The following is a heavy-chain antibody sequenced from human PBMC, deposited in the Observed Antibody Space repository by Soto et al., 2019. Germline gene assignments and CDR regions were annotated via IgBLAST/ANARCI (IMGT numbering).Heavy chain of an antibody. V-gene: IGHV2-5*01. Sequence: TLTLTCTFSGFSLSTSGVGVCWIRQPPGKALEWLALIYWNDDKRYSPSLKSRLTITKDTSKNQVVLTMTNMDPVDTATYYCAHRGRITGKLNWFDPWGQGTLVTVSS. CDR2: IYWNDDK. CDR1: GFSLSTSGVG. J-gene: IGHJ5*02. CDR3: AHRGRITGKLNWFDP. D-gene: IGHD1-20*01.